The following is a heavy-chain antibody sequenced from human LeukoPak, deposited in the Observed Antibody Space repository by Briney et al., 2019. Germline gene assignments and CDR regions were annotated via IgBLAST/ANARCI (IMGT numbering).Heavy chain of an antibody. Sequence: GGSLRLSCAASGFTFSDYDMRWIRQAPGKGLEWVSSISRSGSTKYYADSVKGRFTISRDNAKNSLFLQMNSLRAEDTAVYYCARRAGAYSHPYDYWGQGTLVTVSS. CDR3: ARRAGAYSHPYDY. CDR2: ISRSGSTK. J-gene: IGHJ4*02. V-gene: IGHV3-11*01. CDR1: GFTFSDYD. D-gene: IGHD4/OR15-4a*01.